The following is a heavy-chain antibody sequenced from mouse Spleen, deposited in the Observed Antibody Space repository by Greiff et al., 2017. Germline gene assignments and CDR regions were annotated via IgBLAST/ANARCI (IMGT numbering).Heavy chain of an antibody. Sequence: QVQLKESGPELVKPGASVKISCKASGYAFSSSWMNWVKQRPGKGLEWIGRIYPGDGDTNYNGKFKGKATLTADKSSSTAYMQLSSLTSEDSAVYFCARDYRVYFDYWGQGTTLTVSS. D-gene: IGHD2-4*01. CDR3: ARDYRVYFDY. J-gene: IGHJ2*01. CDR2: IYPGDGDT. CDR1: GYAFSSSW. V-gene: IGHV1-82*01.